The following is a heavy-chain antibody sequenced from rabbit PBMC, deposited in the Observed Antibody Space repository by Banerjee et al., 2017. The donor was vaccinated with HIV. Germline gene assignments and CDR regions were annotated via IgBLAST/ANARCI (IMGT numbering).Heavy chain of an antibody. CDR1: GFSFSSGYD. D-gene: IGHD1-1*01. CDR3: ARTNYVSTSGYSSFNL. J-gene: IGHJ4*01. V-gene: IGHV1S40*01. Sequence: QSLEESGGDLVKPGASLTLTCTASGFSFSSGYDMCWVRQAPGKGLEWIACIYAGSSGSTYYASWAKGRFTISKTSSTTVTLQMTSLTAADTATYFCARTNYVSTSGYSSFNLWGQGTLVTIS. CDR2: IYAGSSGST.